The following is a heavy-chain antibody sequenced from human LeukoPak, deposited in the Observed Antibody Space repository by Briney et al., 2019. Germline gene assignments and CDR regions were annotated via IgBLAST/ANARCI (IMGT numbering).Heavy chain of an antibody. V-gene: IGHV1-18*01. CDR1: GYSFTNYA. CDR3: ARAWSRRDYYYYMDV. J-gene: IGHJ6*03. Sequence: ASVKVSCKASGYSFTNYAMNWVRQAPGQGLEWMGWISGYNGNTHYPQKLQGRVTMTTDTSTSTAYMELRSLRSDDTAAYYCARAWSRRDYYYYMDVWGKGTTVTVSS. CDR2: ISGYNGNT. D-gene: IGHD3-3*01.